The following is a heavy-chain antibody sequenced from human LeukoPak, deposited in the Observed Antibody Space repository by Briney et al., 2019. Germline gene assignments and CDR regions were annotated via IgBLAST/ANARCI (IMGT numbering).Heavy chain of an antibody. CDR1: GGSISSYY. V-gene: IGHV4-59*01. D-gene: IGHD6-6*01. J-gene: IGHJ5*02. CDR3: ARDLSIAALGWFDP. CDR2: IYYSGST. Sequence: SETLSLTCTVSGGSISSYYWSWIRQPPGKGLEWIGYIYYSGSTNYNPSLKSRVTISVDTSKNQFSLKLSSVTAADTAVHYCARDLSIAALGWFDPWGQGTLVTVSS.